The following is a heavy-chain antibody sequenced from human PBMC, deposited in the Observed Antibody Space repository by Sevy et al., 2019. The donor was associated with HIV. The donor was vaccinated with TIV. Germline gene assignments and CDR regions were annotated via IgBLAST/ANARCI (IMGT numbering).Heavy chain of an antibody. CDR3: ARVRFLEWLYYYYYYGMDV. CDR1: GYTFTSYD. CDR2: MNPNSGNT. D-gene: IGHD3-3*01. V-gene: IGHV1-8*01. Sequence: ASVKVSCKASGYTFTSYDINWVRQATGQGLEWMGWMNPNSGNTGYAQKFQGRVTMTRNTSISTAYMELSSLRSEDTAVYYCARVRFLEWLYYYYYYGMDVWGLGTTVTVSS. J-gene: IGHJ6*02.